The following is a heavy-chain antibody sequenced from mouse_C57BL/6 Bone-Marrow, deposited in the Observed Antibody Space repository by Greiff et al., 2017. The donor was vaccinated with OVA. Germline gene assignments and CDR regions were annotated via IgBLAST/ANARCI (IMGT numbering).Heavy chain of an antibody. D-gene: IGHD2-1*01. J-gene: IGHJ3*01. V-gene: IGHV1-26*01. CDR1: GYTFTDYY. CDR3: AEYAGNYGFAY. CDR2: INPNNGGT. Sequence: EVQLQQSGPELVKPGASVKISCKASGYTFTDYYMNWVKQSHGKSLEWIGDINPNNGGTSYNQKFKGKATLTVDKSSSTAYMELRSLTSEDSAVYYCAEYAGNYGFAYWGQGTLVTVSA.